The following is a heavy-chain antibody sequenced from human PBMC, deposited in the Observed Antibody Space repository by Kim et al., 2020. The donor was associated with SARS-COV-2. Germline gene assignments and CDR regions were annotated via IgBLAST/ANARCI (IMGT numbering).Heavy chain of an antibody. CDR3: ARGSSIVGALDY. D-gene: IGHD1-26*01. J-gene: IGHJ4*02. CDR1: GGSISSGDYY. CDR2: IYYSGST. V-gene: IGHV4-30-4*01. Sequence: SETLSLTCTVSGGSISSGDYYWSWIRQPPGKGLEWIGYIYYSGSTYYNPSLKSRVTISVDTSKNQFSLKLSSVTAADTAVYYCARGSSIVGALDYWGQGTLVTVSS.